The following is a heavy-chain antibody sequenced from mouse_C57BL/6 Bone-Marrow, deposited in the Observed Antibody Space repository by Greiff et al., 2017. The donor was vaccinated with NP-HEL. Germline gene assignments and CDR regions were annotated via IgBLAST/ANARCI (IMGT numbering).Heavy chain of an antibody. J-gene: IGHJ4*01. CDR2: ISSGSSTI. CDR1: GFTFSDYG. V-gene: IGHV5-17*01. CDR3: ARRYRGFCYYAMDY. Sequence: DVKLVESGGGLVKPGGSLKLSCAASGFTFSDYGMHWVRQAPEKGLEWVAYISSGSSTIYYADTVKGRVTISRDNAKNTLFLQMTSMRSEDTAMYDCARRYRGFCYYAMDYWGRGTSVTVSS. D-gene: IGHD2-12*01.